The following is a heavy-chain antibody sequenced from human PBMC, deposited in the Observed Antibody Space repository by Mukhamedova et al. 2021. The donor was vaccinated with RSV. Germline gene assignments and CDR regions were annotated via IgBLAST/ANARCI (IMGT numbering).Heavy chain of an antibody. Sequence: WVRQAPGKELEWVSTISGSGASTYYADSVKGRFTISRDNSKNTLSLQMNSLRAEDTAVYFCAKSGGSSPMQYYFYMVVWGKGTTV. D-gene: IGHD3-10*01. CDR3: AKSGGSSPMQYYFYMVV. CDR2: ISGSGAST. V-gene: IGHV3-23*01. J-gene: IGHJ6*03.